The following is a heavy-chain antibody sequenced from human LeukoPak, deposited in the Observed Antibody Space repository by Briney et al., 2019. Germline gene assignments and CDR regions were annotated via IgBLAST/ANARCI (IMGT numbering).Heavy chain of an antibody. Sequence: GGSLRLSCAASGFTFSSYAMSWVRPAPGKGLEWVSAISGSGGSTCYADSVKGRFTISRDNSKNTLYLQMNSLRAEDTAVYYCAKRGYSIFTPKHNWGQGTLVTVSS. CDR3: AKRGYSIFTPKHN. D-gene: IGHD4-4*01. V-gene: IGHV3-23*01. CDR2: ISGSGGST. CDR1: GFTFSSYA. J-gene: IGHJ4*02.